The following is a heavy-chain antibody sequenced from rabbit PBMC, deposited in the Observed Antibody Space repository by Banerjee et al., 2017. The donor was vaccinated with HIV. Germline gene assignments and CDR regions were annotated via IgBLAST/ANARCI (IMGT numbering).Heavy chain of an antibody. J-gene: IGHJ4*01. CDR2: IYAGSSGTT. CDR1: GFSFSSSYY. CDR3: ARDVASSDYAIDL. V-gene: IGHV1S40*01. Sequence: QQLVESGGGLVKPGASLTLTCKASGFSFSSSYYMCWVRQAPGKGLEWIACIYAGSSGTTYYASWAKGRFTISKTSSTTVTLQMTSLTAADTATYFCARDVASSDYAIDLWGPGTLVTVS. D-gene: IGHD6-1*01.